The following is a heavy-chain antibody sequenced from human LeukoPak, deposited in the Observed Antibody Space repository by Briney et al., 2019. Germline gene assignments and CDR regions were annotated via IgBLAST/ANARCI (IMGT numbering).Heavy chain of an antibody. D-gene: IGHD4/OR15-4a*01. V-gene: IGHV3-30*18. CDR2: ISYDGSKR. CDR3: AKESPDYGDQWGGYSWLDP. Sequence: PGGSLRLSCAVSGFVFSNTDMYWVRQAPGKGPDWVAFISYDGSKRYYGDSVRGRFTISRDNSRNTVYLQMNSLRPGDTAVYYCAKESPDYGDQWGGYSWLDPWGQGTPVIVSS. J-gene: IGHJ5*02. CDR1: GFVFSNTD.